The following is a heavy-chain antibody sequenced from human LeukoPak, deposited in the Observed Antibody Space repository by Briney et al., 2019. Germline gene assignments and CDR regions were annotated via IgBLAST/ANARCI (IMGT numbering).Heavy chain of an antibody. D-gene: IGHD7-27*01. J-gene: IGHJ4*02. CDR1: GFTVSSNY. Sequence: GRSLRLSCAASGFTVSSNYMSWVRQAPGKGLEWVSVIYSGGSTYYADSVKGRFTISRDNSKNTLYLQMNSLRAEDTAVYYCARDATGATDYWGQGTLVTVSS. V-gene: IGHV3-66*01. CDR3: ARDATGATDY. CDR2: IYSGGST.